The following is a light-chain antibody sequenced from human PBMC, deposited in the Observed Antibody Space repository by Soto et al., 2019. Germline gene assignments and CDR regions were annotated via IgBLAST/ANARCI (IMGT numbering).Light chain of an antibody. CDR3: QQYYSTPPRLT. V-gene: IGKV1-5*03. CDR2: KAS. Sequence: DIQMTQSPSTLSGSVGDRVTITCRASQTISSWLAWYQQKPGKAPKLLIYKASTLKSGVPSRFSGSGSGTEFTLTISSLQAEDVAVYYCQQYYSTPPRLTFGGGTKVDIK. CDR1: QTISSW. J-gene: IGKJ4*01.